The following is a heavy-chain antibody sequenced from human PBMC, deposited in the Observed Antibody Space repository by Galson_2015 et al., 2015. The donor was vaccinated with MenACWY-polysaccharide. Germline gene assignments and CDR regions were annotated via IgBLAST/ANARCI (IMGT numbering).Heavy chain of an antibody. D-gene: IGHD3-3*01. CDR1: GFTFTSYA. Sequence: LRLSCAASGFTFTSYAMSWVRQAPGKGLAWVSAIRSSGANTYYADSVKGRFTISRDNSKNTLYLQMNSLRAEDTAVYYCAKDSTDFWSVAGRFDHWGQGTLVTVSS. CDR2: IRSSGANT. V-gene: IGHV3-23*01. CDR3: AKDSTDFWSVAGRFDH. J-gene: IGHJ5*02.